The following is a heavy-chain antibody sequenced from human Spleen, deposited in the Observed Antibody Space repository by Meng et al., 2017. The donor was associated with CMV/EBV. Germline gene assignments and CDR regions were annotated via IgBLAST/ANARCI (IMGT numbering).Heavy chain of an antibody. CDR1: GGSISSSSYY. Sequence: SETLSLTCTVSGGSISSSSYYWGWIRQPPGKGLAWIGSIYYSGSTYYNPSLKSRVTISVDTSKNQFSLKLSSVTAADTAVYYCARGRVVVVPARYRFFDYWGQGTLVTVSS. CDR3: ARGRVVVVPARYRFFDY. V-gene: IGHV4-39*07. J-gene: IGHJ4*02. D-gene: IGHD2-2*01. CDR2: IYYSGST.